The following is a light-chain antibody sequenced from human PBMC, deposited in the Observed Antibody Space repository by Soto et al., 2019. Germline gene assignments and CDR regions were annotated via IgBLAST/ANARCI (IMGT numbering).Light chain of an antibody. CDR2: EVN. V-gene: IGLV2-14*01. J-gene: IGLJ3*02. Sequence: QSVLTQPASVSGSPGQSITISCTGSNNDVGAYNYVSWYQQHPGKAPKLIIYEVNNQPSGVSHRFSGSKSGNTASLTISGLQADDEADYYCASYTISSTLVFGGGTKLTVL. CDR1: NNDVGAYNY. CDR3: ASYTISSTLV.